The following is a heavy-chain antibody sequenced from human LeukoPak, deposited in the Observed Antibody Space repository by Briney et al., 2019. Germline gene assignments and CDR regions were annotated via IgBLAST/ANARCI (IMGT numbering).Heavy chain of an antibody. J-gene: IGHJ4*02. Sequence: PSETLSLTCTVSGGSISSGTYYWSWIRQPAGKGLEWIGSIYYSGSTYYNPSLKSRVTISVDTSKNQFSLKLSSVTAADTAVYYCAREAYCGGDCYSGFDYWGQGTLVTVSS. CDR3: AREAYCGGDCYSGFDY. V-gene: IGHV4-61*10. CDR1: GGSISSGTYY. CDR2: IYYSGST. D-gene: IGHD2-21*02.